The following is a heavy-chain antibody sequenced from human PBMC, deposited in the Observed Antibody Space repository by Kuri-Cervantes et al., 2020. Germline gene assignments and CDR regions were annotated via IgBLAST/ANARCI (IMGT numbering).Heavy chain of an antibody. CDR2: ISYDGTNK. CDR3: AKDLSVGAHLGKWDGAPN. CDR1: GFTFSNYG. V-gene: IGHV3-30*18. J-gene: IGHJ4*02. Sequence: GGSLRLSCAASGFTFSNYGMHWVRQAPGKGLEWVAAISYDGTNKYYADSVKGRFTISRDNSKNTLYLQMNSQRAEDTAVYYCAKDLSVGAHLGKWDGAPNWGQGTLVTVSS. D-gene: IGHD1-26*01.